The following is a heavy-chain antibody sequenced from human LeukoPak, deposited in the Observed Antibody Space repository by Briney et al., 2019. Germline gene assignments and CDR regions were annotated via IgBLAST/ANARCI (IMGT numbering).Heavy chain of an antibody. V-gene: IGHV3-23*01. D-gene: IGHD6-13*01. J-gene: IGHJ4*02. Sequence: PGGSLRLSCAASGFTFNNCAMNWVRQAPAKGLEWVSGISGFGGSTYYAPSVKGRLTISRDNFGNMLYLHLDSLRVEDTAIYYCARRSGSSWSSFDYWGQGALVTVSS. CDR2: ISGFGGST. CDR3: ARRSGSSWSSFDY. CDR1: GFTFNNCA.